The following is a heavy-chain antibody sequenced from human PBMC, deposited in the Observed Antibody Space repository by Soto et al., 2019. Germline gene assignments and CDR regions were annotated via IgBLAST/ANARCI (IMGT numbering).Heavy chain of an antibody. CDR3: ASYSGSYFPVGHDR. CDR2: IKQDGTEI. Sequence: GSLRLSCVASGFTFSSYWMSWVRQAPGGGLEWVANIKQDGTEIHYVESVKGRFTIFRDNAKKSLYLQMSSLRAEDTAVYFCASYSGSYFPVGHDRWGQGTLVTVSS. CDR1: GFTFSSYW. V-gene: IGHV3-7*01. D-gene: IGHD1-26*01. J-gene: IGHJ5*02.